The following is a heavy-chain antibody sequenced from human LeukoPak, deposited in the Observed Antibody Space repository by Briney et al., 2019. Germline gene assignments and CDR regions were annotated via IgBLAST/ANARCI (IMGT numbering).Heavy chain of an antibody. D-gene: IGHD3-22*01. V-gene: IGHV3-15*01. Sequence: PGGSLRLSCAASGFTVSSNYMSWVRQAPGKGLEWVGRMKSKPDGGTTDYAAPVKGRFTISRDDSKNTAYLQMNSLKTEDTAVYYCTRPPYDSSGYYYDYFDYWGQGTLVTVSS. CDR2: MKSKPDGGTT. J-gene: IGHJ4*02. CDR1: GFTVSSNY. CDR3: TRPPYDSSGYYYDYFDY.